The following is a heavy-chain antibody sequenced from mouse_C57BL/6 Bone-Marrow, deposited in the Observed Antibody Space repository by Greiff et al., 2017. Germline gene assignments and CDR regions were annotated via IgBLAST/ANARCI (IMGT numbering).Heavy chain of an antibody. CDR1: GYAFSSSW. D-gene: IGHD1-1*02. V-gene: IGHV1-82*01. CDR3: ARVLWSVAY. J-gene: IGHJ3*01. Sequence: VQRVESGPELVKPGASVKISCKASGYAFSSSWLNWVQQRPGKGLEWLGRIYPGDGDTNYNGKFKGKATLTADKSSSTAYIQLSSLTSEDSAVYFCARVLWSVAYGGQGTLVTVSA. CDR2: IYPGDGDT.